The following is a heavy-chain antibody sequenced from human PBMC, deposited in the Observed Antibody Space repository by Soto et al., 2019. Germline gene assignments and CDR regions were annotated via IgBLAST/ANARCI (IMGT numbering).Heavy chain of an antibody. CDR3: ARVERGTATTVVDAFDI. J-gene: IGHJ3*02. CDR1: GGFVSSGSYY. Sequence: QVHLQQWGAGLLKPSETLSLTCAVYGGFVSSGSYYWSWIRQPPGKGLEWIGERSHSGGTHFNPSLKSRDNISVDTYKNKFSLKMSSVTAADTALYYCARVERGTATTVVDAFDIWGPGTMVTVSS. CDR2: RSHSGGT. V-gene: IGHV4-34*01. D-gene: IGHD1-1*01.